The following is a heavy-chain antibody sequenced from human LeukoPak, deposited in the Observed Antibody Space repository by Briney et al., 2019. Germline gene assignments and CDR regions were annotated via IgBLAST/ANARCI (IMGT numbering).Heavy chain of an antibody. CDR2: INAGNGNT. J-gene: IGHJ4*02. V-gene: IGHV1-3*01. CDR1: GYTFTSYY. CDR3: ARDNAREQWLGRFDY. Sequence: ASVKVSFKASGYTFTSYYMHWVRQAPGQGLEWMGWINAGNGNTKYSQKFQGRVTITRDTSASTAYMELSSLRSEDTAVYYCARDNAREQWLGRFDYWGQGTLVTVSS. D-gene: IGHD6-19*01.